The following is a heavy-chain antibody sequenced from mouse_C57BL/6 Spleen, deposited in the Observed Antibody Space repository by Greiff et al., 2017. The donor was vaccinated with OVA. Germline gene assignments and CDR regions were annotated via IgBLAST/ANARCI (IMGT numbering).Heavy chain of an antibody. V-gene: IGHV1-54*01. D-gene: IGHD2-1*01. CDR2: INPGSGGT. Sequence: QVQLKQSGAELVRPGTSVKVSCKASGYAFTNYLIEWVKQRPGQGLEWIGVINPGSGGTNYNEKFKGKATLTADKSSSTAYMQLSSLTSEDSAVYFCARWGKGYFDVWGTGTTVTVAS. CDR3: ARWGKGYFDV. J-gene: IGHJ1*03. CDR1: GYAFTNYL.